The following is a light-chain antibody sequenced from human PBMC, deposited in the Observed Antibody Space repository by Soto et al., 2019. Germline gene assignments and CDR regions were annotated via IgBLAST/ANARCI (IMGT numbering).Light chain of an antibody. V-gene: IGLV2-14*01. CDR1: SSDVGGYNY. CDR3: TSYKFRSTVV. J-gene: IGLJ2*01. Sequence: QSVLTQPAAVSGSPGQSITISCTGTSSDVGGYNYVSWYQQHPGKAPKLIIYEVSNRPSGISNRFSGSKSGNTASPTISGLQPEDEPDYYRTSYKFRSTVVFGGGTKVTV. CDR2: EVS.